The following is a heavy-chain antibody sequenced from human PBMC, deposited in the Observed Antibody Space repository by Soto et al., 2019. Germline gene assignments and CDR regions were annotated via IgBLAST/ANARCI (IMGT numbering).Heavy chain of an antibody. J-gene: IGHJ4*02. CDR2: IYYRGNA. CDR3: ARLEGLATISYYFDF. CDR1: DDSINSDKHC. Sequence: PSVTLSLTCSVSDDSINSDKHCWGWIRQPPGKGLEWIGSIYYRGNAYYNPSLQTRVTISLDKSKSQFSLKLNSVTAADSAVYFCARLEGLATISYYFDFWGPGALVTVSS. D-gene: IGHD5-12*01. V-gene: IGHV4-39*01.